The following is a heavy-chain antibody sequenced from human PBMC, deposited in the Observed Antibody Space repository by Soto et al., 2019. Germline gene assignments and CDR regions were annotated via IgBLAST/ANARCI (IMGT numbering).Heavy chain of an antibody. CDR1: GGSISSGTHY. Sequence: LSLTCTVSGGSISSGTHYWGWIRQPPGKGLEWIGSIYYSGSTYYNPSLKSRVTISVDTSKNQFSLKLTSVTAADTAVYYCARVGTIFGVVRFDYYMDVWGKGTTVTVSS. CDR3: ARVGTIFGVVRFDYYMDV. J-gene: IGHJ6*03. CDR2: IYYSGST. D-gene: IGHD3-3*01. V-gene: IGHV4-39*01.